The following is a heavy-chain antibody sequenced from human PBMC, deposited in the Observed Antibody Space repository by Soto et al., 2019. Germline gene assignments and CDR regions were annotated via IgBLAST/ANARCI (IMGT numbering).Heavy chain of an antibody. J-gene: IGHJ5*02. CDR2: ISGSGGST. D-gene: IGHD1-1*01. Sequence: GGSLRLSCAASGFTFSSYAMSWVRQAPGKGLEWVSGISGSGGSTYYADSVKGRFTISRDNSKNTLFLQMNSLRAEDTAVYYCAKDLWALTGISTGWFDPWGQGTLVTVSS. CDR1: GFTFSSYA. CDR3: AKDLWALTGISTGWFDP. V-gene: IGHV3-23*01.